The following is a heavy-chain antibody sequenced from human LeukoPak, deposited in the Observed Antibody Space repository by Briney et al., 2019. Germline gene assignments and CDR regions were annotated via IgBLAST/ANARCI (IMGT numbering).Heavy chain of an antibody. CDR3: AREPHYYYYMDA. CDR1: GYTFTGCY. CDR2: INPNSGGT. J-gene: IGHJ6*03. V-gene: IGHV1-2*06. Sequence: ASVKVSCKASGYTFTGCYMHWVRQAPGQGLEWMGRINPNSGGTNYAQKFQGRVTMTRDTSISTAYMELSRLRSDDTAVYYCAREPHYYYYMDAWGKGTTVTVSS.